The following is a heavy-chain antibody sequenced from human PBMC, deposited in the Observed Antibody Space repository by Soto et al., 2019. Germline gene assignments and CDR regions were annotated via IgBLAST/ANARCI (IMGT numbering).Heavy chain of an antibody. Sequence: PSETLSLTCTVSGGSISSYYWSWIRQPPGKGLEWIGYIYYSGSTNYNPSLKSRVTISVDTSKNQFSLKLSSVTAADTAVYYCARAWFGELAWFDPWGQGTLVTVSS. CDR2: IYYSGST. CDR1: GGSISSYY. V-gene: IGHV4-59*01. CDR3: ARAWFGELAWFDP. J-gene: IGHJ5*02. D-gene: IGHD3-10*01.